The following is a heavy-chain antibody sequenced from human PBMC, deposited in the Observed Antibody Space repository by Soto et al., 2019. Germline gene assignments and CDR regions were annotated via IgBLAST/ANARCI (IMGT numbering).Heavy chain of an antibody. CDR1: GGTFSSYA. CDR3: ARQFDYESSGYYYAY. Sequence: SVKVSCKASGGTFSSYAISLVRQAPGQGREWMXGIXXXXGTAXYXXXXXXRVTIAADESTSTAYMELSSLRSEDTAVYYCARQFDYESSGYYYAYWGQGTVVTVS. V-gene: IGHV1-69*13. CDR2: IXXXXGTA. D-gene: IGHD3-22*01. J-gene: IGHJ4*02.